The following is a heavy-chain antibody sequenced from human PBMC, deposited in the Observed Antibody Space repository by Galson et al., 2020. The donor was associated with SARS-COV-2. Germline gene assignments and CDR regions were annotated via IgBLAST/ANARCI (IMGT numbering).Heavy chain of an antibody. J-gene: IGHJ4*02. Sequence: GGSLRLSCAASGFTSSSSGMHWARQPQGKGLDWVAVIWYDGRGTYYADSVKGRFTIYRDNSKNTLYLQMNSLRAEDTAVYYCARDNVDQKYDIWTCYMDYWGKVALVTVSS. CDR3: ARDNVDQKYDIWTCYMDY. V-gene: IGHV3-33*01. D-gene: IGHD3-9*01. CDR2: IWYDGRGT. CDR1: GFTSSSSG.